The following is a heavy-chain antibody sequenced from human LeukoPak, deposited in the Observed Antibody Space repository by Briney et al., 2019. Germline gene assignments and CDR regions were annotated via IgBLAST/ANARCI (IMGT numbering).Heavy chain of an antibody. Sequence: GGSLRLSCAASGFTFSSYSMNWARQAPGKGLEWVSFISSSSSYIYYADSVKGRFTISRDNAKNSLYLQMNSLRAEDTAVYYCARAEMANSWDYMDVWGKGTTVTVSS. CDR1: GFTFSSYS. J-gene: IGHJ6*03. CDR2: ISSSSSYI. D-gene: IGHD5-24*01. V-gene: IGHV3-21*01. CDR3: ARAEMANSWDYMDV.